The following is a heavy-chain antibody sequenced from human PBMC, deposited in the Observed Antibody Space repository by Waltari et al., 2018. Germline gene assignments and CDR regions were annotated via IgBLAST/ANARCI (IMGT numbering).Heavy chain of an antibody. CDR2: FYTSGST. V-gene: IGHV4-4*07. CDR1: GGSINSYP. CDR3: AKLISGYSQGYYYGMDV. Sequence: QVLLQESGPGLVKPSATLSLTCIVSGGSINSYPWSWIRQPAGKGLEWVGRFYTSGSTNYNPSLKSRVTMSVDTSKNQFSLKLSSVTAADTAVYYCAKLISGYSQGYYYGMDVWGQGTTVTVSS. D-gene: IGHD3-22*01. J-gene: IGHJ6*02.